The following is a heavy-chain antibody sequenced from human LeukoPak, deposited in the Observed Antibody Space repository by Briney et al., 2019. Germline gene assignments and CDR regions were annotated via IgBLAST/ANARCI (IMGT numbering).Heavy chain of an antibody. Sequence: SQTLSLTCIVSGGSISSGSYYWSWIRQPAGKGLEWIGRIYTSGSTNYNPSLKSRVTISVDTSKNQFSLKLSSVTAADTAVYYCARDLPTTVTTEAFDIWGQGTMVTVSS. J-gene: IGHJ3*02. D-gene: IGHD4-17*01. CDR2: IYTSGST. V-gene: IGHV4-61*02. CDR3: ARDLPTTVTTEAFDI. CDR1: GGSISSGSYY.